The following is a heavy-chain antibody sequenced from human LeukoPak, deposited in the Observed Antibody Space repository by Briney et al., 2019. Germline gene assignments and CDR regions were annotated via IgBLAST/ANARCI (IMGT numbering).Heavy chain of an antibody. J-gene: IGHJ4*02. V-gene: IGHV1-69*04. D-gene: IGHD3-22*01. Sequence: SVKVSCKASGGTFSSYAISWVRQAPGQGLEWMGRIIPIFGIANYAQKFQGRVTITADKSTSTAYVELSSLRSEDTAVYYCARDYYDSSGYYWIDYWGQGTLVTVSS. CDR3: ARDYYDSSGYYWIDY. CDR2: IIPIFGIA. CDR1: GGTFSSYA.